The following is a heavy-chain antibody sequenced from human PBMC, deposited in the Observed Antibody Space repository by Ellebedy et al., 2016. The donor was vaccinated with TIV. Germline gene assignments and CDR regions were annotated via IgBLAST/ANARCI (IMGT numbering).Heavy chain of an antibody. CDR1: GYSFTSCW. D-gene: IGHD6-13*01. V-gene: IGHV5-51*01. CDR2: IYPGDSDT. Sequence: GESLKISCKGSGYSFTSCWIGWVRQMPGKGLEWMGIIYPGDSDTRYSPSFQGQVTISADKSISTAYLQWSSLKASDTAMYYCARHGIAAAGSGNWFDPWGQGTLVTVSS. CDR3: ARHGIAAAGSGNWFDP. J-gene: IGHJ5*02.